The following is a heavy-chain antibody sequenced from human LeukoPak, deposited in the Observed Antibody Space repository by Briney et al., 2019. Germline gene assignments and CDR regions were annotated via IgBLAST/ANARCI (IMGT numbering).Heavy chain of an antibody. D-gene: IGHD6-19*01. J-gene: IGHJ4*02. CDR3: ARAASSGIAVAEDY. CDR2: ISSGSSTI. Sequence: GGSLRLSCAASGFTFSTYSMNWVRQAPGKGLEWVSYISSGSSTIYYAESVKGRFTISRGNAKNSLYPQMNSLRDEDTAVYYCARAASSGIAVAEDYWGQGTLVTVSS. CDR1: GFTFSTYS. V-gene: IGHV3-48*02.